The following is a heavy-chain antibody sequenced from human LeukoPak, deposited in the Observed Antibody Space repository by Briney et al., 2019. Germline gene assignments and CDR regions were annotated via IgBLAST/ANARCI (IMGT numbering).Heavy chain of an antibody. CDR3: AKGNSGYNTFFDY. V-gene: IGHV3-30*18. D-gene: IGHD3-22*01. CDR1: GFTFSTYG. CDR2: ISYDGSNK. J-gene: IGHJ4*02. Sequence: GRSLRLSCAASGFTFSTYGMHWVRQAPGKGLEWVAVISYDGSNKYYADSVKGRFTISRDNSKNTLYLQMNSLRTEDTAVYYCAKGNSGYNTFFDYWGQGTLVTVSS.